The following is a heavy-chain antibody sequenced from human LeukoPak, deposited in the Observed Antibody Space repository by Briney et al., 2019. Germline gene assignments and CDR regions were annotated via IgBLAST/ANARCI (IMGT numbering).Heavy chain of an antibody. D-gene: IGHD6-13*01. CDR1: GSTFISYG. CDR3: SGSSSWYPSYFDY. V-gene: IGHV3-33*01. Sequence: PGGSLRLSCAASGSTFISYGMHWVRQAPGKGLEWVAVIWYDGSNKYYADSVKGRFTISRDNSKNTLYLQMNSLRAEDTAVYYCSGSSSWYPSYFDYWGQGTLVTVSS. J-gene: IGHJ4*02. CDR2: IWYDGSNK.